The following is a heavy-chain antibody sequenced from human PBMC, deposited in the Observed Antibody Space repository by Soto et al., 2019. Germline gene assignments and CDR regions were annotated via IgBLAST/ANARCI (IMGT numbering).Heavy chain of an antibody. CDR3: ARDVVVITPYYYYYYGMDV. CDR1: GDSFSSNSAA. CDR2: TYYRSKWYN. D-gene: IGHD3-22*01. V-gene: IGHV6-1*01. Sequence: SQTLSLTCAISGDSFSSNSAAWNWIRQSPSRGLEWLGRTYYRSKWYNDYAVSVKSRITINPDTSKNQFSLQLNSVTPEDTAVYYCARDVVVITPYYYYYYGMDVWGQGTTVTVS. J-gene: IGHJ6*02.